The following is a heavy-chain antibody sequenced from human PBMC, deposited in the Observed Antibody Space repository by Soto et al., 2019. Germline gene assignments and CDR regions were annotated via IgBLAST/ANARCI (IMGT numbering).Heavy chain of an antibody. CDR3: ARVVCTQNDYGRNSEVCAFDI. D-gene: IGHD4-17*01. CDR2: IIPIFGTA. CDR1: GGTFSSYA. Sequence: SVKVSCKASGGTFSSYAISWVRQAPGQGLEWMGGIIPIFGTANYAQKFQGRVTITADESTSTAYMELSSLRSEDTAVYYCARVVCTQNDYGRNSEVCAFDIWGQGTMVTVSS. V-gene: IGHV1-69*13. J-gene: IGHJ3*02.